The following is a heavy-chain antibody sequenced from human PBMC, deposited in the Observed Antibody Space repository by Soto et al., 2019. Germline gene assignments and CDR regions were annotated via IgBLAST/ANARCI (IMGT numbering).Heavy chain of an antibody. CDR1: GFTFSSYA. V-gene: IGHV3-23*01. Sequence: GGSLRLSCAASGFTFSSYAMSWVRQAPGKGLEWVSAISGSGGSTYYADSVKGRFTISRDNSKNTLYLQMNSLRAEDTAVYYCANGGLLDLGGYCSGGSCLRIPDDAFDIWGQGTMVTVSS. CDR2: ISGSGGST. J-gene: IGHJ3*02. D-gene: IGHD2-15*01. CDR3: ANGGLLDLGGYCSGGSCLRIPDDAFDI.